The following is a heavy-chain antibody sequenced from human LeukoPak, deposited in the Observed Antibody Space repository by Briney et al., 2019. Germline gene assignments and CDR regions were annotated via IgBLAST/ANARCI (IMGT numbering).Heavy chain of an antibody. J-gene: IGHJ4*02. CDR1: GFTFSSYE. V-gene: IGHV3-48*03. CDR2: ISSSGSTI. D-gene: IGHD4-11*01. CDR3: ARESRYSNSPSDY. Sequence: GGSLRLSCAASGFTFSSYEMNWVRQARGKGLEWVSYISSSGSTIYYADSVKGRFTISRDNAKNSLYLQMNSLRAEDTAVYYCARESRYSNSPSDYWGQGTLVTVSS.